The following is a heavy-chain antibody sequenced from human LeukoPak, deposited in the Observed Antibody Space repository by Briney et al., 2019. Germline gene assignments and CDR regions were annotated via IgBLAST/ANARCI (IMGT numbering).Heavy chain of an antibody. CDR2: ISSSSLYI. CDR3: ARQDYFDSSVLDY. Sequence: SLRLSCAPSLFTFSSYSMNWVRQAPRKGLEWVSSISSSSLYIYYANSVKGRFTISRDNTKNSLYMQMNSLRAEDTAVYYCARQDYFDSSVLDYWGQGTLVTVSS. V-gene: IGHV3-21*01. D-gene: IGHD3-22*01. CDR1: LFTFSSYS. J-gene: IGHJ4*02.